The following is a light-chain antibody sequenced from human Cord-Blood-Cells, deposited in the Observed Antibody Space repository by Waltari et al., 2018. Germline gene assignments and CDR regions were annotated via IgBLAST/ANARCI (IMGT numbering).Light chain of an antibody. CDR1: QSTSSY. CDR2: AAS. J-gene: IGKJ2*01. V-gene: IGKV1-39*01. CDR3: QQSYSTPYT. Sequence: DIQMTQSPSSLSASVGVRVTITCLASQSTSSYLNGYQQKPDKAPKLLIYAASSLQSGVPYRFSGSGARTDSTLTMSSRQPEDFATYYCQQSYSTPYTFGQGTKLWIK.